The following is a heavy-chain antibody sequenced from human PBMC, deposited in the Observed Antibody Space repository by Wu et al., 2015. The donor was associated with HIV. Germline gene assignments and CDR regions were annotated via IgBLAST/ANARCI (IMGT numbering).Heavy chain of an antibody. D-gene: IGHD2-15*01. CDR1: GGTFSSYA. CDR3: ASSKMTELFRSHMDV. CDR2: IIPIFGTA. V-gene: IGHV1-69*12. J-gene: IGHJ6*03. Sequence: QVQLVQSGAEVKKPGSSVKVSCKASGGTFSSYAISWVRQAPGQGLEWMGGIIPIFGTANYAQKFQGRVTITADESTSTAYMELSSLRSEDTAVYYCASSKMTELFRSHMDVWGKGDHGSPSP.